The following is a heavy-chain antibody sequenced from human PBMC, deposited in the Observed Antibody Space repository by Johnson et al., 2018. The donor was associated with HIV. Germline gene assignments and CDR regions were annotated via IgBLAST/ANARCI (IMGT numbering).Heavy chain of an antibody. CDR3: AIIPPGGAGKGADAFDI. Sequence: VQLVESGGGLVQPGGSLRLSCAASGFTVSGNYMSWVRQAPGKGLEWVSVIYSGGSTQYADFVKGRFSISRDTSKNTLYLQMNSLRAEDTAVYYCAIIPPGGAGKGADAFDIWGQGTIVTVSS. CDR1: GFTVSGNY. V-gene: IGHV3-66*01. J-gene: IGHJ3*02. D-gene: IGHD1-26*01. CDR2: IYSGGST.